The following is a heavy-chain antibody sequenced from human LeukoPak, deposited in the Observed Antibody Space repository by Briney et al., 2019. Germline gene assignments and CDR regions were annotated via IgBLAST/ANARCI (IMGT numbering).Heavy chain of an antibody. CDR1: GFTFSSYD. V-gene: IGHV3-13*01. CDR3: ARGHQVWSGSYYFDL. D-gene: IGHD3-10*01. J-gene: IGHJ2*01. CDR2: IGTAGDT. Sequence: PGGSLRLSCAASGFTFSSYDMHWVRQATGKGLEWVSAIGTAGDTYYPGSVKGRFTISRENAKNSLYLQMNSLRAGDTAVYYCARGHQVWSGSYYFDLWGRGTLVTVSS.